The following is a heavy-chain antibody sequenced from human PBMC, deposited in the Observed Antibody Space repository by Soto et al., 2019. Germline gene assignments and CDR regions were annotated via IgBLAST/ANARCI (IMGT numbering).Heavy chain of an antibody. J-gene: IGHJ4*02. CDR1: GGTFSSYA. D-gene: IGHD2-21*02. V-gene: IGHV1-69*12. CDR2: IIPIFGTA. CDR3: ASARGDCYSCYYFDY. Sequence: QVQLVQSGAEVKKPGSSVKVSCKASGGTFSSYAISWVRQAPGQGLEWMGGIIPIFGTANYAQKFQGRVTITADEYTSTAYTERSSLRSEDTDVYYCASARGDCYSCYYFDYWGQGTLVTVSS.